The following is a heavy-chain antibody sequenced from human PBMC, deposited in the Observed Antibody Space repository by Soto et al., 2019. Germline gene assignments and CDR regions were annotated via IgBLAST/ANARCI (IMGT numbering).Heavy chain of an antibody. CDR1: GFTFSSYA. D-gene: IGHD3-22*01. CDR3: AKDVSPKGYYDSSGYDY. CDR2: ISGSGGST. J-gene: IGHJ4*02. V-gene: IGHV3-23*01. Sequence: GGSLRLSCAASGFTFSSYAMSWVRQAPGKGLEWVSAISGSGGSTYYADSVKGRFTISRDNSKNTLYLQMNSLRAEDTAVYYCAKDVSPKGYYDSSGYDYWGQGTLVTVSS.